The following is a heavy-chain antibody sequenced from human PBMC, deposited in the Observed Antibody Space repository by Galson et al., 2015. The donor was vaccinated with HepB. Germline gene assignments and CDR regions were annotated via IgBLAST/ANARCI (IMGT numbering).Heavy chain of an antibody. CDR1: GFNFSSYA. V-gene: IGHV3-23*01. J-gene: IGHJ4*02. CDR2: ISGSGGST. D-gene: IGHD2-8*01. CDR3: AKAGGLMAYPAY. Sequence: SLRLSCAASGFNFSSYAMSWVRQAPGKGLEWVSAISGSGGSTYYADPVKGQFTISRDNSKNTLYLQMNSLRAEDTAVYYCAKAGGLMAYPAYWCQVTLVTVSS.